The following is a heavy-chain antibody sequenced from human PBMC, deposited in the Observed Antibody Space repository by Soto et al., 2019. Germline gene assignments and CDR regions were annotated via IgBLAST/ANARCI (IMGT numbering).Heavy chain of an antibody. CDR2: MYFGGSL. V-gene: IGHV4-59*02. CDR3: ARSYYDSTGFAVDP. CDR1: GASVSHGY. J-gene: IGHJ5*02. D-gene: IGHD3-22*01. Sequence: QMQLQASGPGLVKPSETLSLTCNVSGASVSHGYWSWIRQPPGKGLEWIGFMYFGGSLNYNPSLTSRATISVETSKNQSSRKLTSVTASDTAVYYCARSYYDSTGFAVDPWGQGTLVTVSS.